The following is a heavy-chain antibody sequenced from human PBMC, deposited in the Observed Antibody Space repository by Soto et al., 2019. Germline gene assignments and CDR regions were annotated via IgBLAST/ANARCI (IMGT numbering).Heavy chain of an antibody. CDR2: IYWDDDK. CDR3: AHTSSYGSGKPPGDYYGMDV. D-gene: IGHD3-10*01. V-gene: IGHV2-5*02. Sequence: QITLKESGPTLVKPTQPLTLTCTFSGFSLSTSGVGVGWIRQPPGKALEWLALIYWDDDKRYSPSLKSRLTITKDTSKNQVVLTMTNMDPVDTATYYCAHTSSYGSGKPPGDYYGMDVWGQGTTVTVSS. CDR1: GFSLSTSGVG. J-gene: IGHJ6*02.